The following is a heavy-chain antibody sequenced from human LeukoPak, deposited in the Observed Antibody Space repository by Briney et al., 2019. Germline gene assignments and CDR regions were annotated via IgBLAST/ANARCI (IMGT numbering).Heavy chain of an antibody. J-gene: IGHJ4*02. CDR2: IHYSGST. Sequence: KTSETLSLTCAVYGGSFSGYYWSWIRQPPGKGLEWIGYIHYSGSTKYKSSLKSRVTISVDTSKNQFSLKLNSVTSADTAVYYCARGKEVITMLRGLKPGYYFDYWGQGTLVTVSS. CDR1: GGSFSGYY. D-gene: IGHD3-10*01. V-gene: IGHV4-59*01. CDR3: ARGKEVITMLRGLKPGYYFDY.